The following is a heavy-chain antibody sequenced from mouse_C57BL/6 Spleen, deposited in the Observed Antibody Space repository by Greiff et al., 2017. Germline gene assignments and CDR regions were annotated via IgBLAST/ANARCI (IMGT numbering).Heavy chain of an antibody. Sequence: EVKLEESGPELVKPGASVKIPCKASGYTFTDYNMDWVKQSHGKSLEWIGDINPNNGGTIYNQKFKGKATLTVDKSSSTAYMELRSLTSEDTAVYYCARLGRWFAYWGQGTLVTVSA. D-gene: IGHD4-1*01. CDR3: ARLGRWFAY. CDR2: INPNNGGT. V-gene: IGHV1-18*01. J-gene: IGHJ3*01. CDR1: GYTFTDYN.